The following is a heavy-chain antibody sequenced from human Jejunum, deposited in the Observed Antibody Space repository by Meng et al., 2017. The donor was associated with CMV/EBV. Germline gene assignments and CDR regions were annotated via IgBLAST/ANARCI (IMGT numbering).Heavy chain of an antibody. V-gene: IGHV3-23*01. J-gene: IGHJ4*02. CDR3: AKAAVAAAGASITSFDY. D-gene: IGHD6-25*01. Sequence: FTFSSDGMNGVRQAPGKGLEWVSGVSYSGSTKYYAVSVKGRFTISRDNSKNTLYLQMNSLRGEDTAVYYCAKAAVAAAGASITSFDYWGQGTLVTVSS. CDR1: FTFSSDG. CDR2: VSYSGSTK.